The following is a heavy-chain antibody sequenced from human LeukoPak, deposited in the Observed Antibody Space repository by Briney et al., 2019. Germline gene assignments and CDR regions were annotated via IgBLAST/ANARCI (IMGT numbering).Heavy chain of an antibody. V-gene: IGHV1-69*04. Sequence: GASVKVSCKASGGTFISYAFSWVRQAPGQGLEWMGRSIPIIGIANYAQKFQGRVTITADKSTSTAYMELSSLRSEDTAVYYCARGLAFGELTSDYWGQGTLVTVSS. CDR1: GGTFISYA. CDR2: SIPIIGIA. CDR3: ARGLAFGELTSDY. D-gene: IGHD3-10*01. J-gene: IGHJ4*02.